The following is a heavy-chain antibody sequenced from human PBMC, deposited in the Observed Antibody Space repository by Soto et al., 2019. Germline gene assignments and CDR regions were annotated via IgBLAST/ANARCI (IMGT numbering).Heavy chain of an antibody. D-gene: IGHD6-6*01. CDR1: GGTFSSYA. Sequence: QVQLVQSGAEVKKPGSSVKVSCKASGGTFSSYAITWVRQAPGQGLEWMGRIIPIFGTTNYAQKFQGRVTITAEESTRTAYMDLSSLRSDDTAVYYCAKSPDPYSSSNYYYYGMDVWGQGTTVTVSS. CDR2: IIPIFGTT. CDR3: AKSPDPYSSSNYYYYGMDV. V-gene: IGHV1-69*15. J-gene: IGHJ6*02.